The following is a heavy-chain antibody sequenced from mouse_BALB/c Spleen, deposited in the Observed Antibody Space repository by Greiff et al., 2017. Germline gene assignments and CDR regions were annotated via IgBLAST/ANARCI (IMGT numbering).Heavy chain of an antibody. CDR1: GYTFTSYW. CDR2: INPSNGRT. V-gene: IGHV1S81*02. CDR3: ARRDYRYDYWYFDV. Sequence: QVQLQQPGAELVKPGASVKLSCKASGYTFTSYWMHWVKQRPGQGLEWIGEINPSNGRTNYNEKFKSKATLTVDKSSSTAYMQLSSLTSEDSAVYYCARRDYRYDYWYFDVWGAGTTVTVSS. D-gene: IGHD2-14*01. J-gene: IGHJ1*01.